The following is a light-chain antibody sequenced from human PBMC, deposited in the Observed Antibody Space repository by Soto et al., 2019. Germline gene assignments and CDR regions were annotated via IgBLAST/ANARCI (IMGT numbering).Light chain of an antibody. Sequence: QSVLTQPASVSGSPGQSITISCTGTSSDVGGYNYVSWYQQHPGKAPKLMIYDVRNRPSGVSNRFSGSKSVKTASLTISGLKAEDEDDYYCSSYTTVSTYVFGTGTKLTVL. CDR2: DVR. CDR1: SSDVGGYNY. CDR3: SSYTTVSTYV. V-gene: IGLV2-14*01. J-gene: IGLJ1*01.